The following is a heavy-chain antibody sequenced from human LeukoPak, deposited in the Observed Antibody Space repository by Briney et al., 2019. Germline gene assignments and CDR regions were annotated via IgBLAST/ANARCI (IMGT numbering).Heavy chain of an antibody. CDR1: VYTFSDYY. V-gene: IGHV1-2*02. D-gene: IGHD5-24*01. Sequence: ASAKVSCEASVYTFSDYYLHCVREAPGQGLEWMGWINPTTGSAGFAQKFQGRVTMTRDSSISTAYMELSRLTSDDTAVFYCAKGSLEMSTIAYLDYWGQGTLVTVSS. J-gene: IGHJ4*02. CDR2: INPTTGSA. CDR3: AKGSLEMSTIAYLDY.